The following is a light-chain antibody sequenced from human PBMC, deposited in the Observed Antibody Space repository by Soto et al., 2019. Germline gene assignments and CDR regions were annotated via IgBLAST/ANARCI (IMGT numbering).Light chain of an antibody. CDR1: SSDVGGYNY. Sequence: QSVLTQPRSVSGSPGQSVTISCTGTSSDVGGYNYVSWYQQHPGKAPKLMIYDVSKRPSGVPDRFSGSKSGNMASLTISGLQAEDEADYYCCSYAGSYFYVFGTGTKVTVL. J-gene: IGLJ1*01. V-gene: IGLV2-11*01. CDR2: DVS. CDR3: CSYAGSYFYV.